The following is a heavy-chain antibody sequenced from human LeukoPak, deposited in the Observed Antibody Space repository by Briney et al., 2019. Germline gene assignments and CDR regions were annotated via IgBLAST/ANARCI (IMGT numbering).Heavy chain of an antibody. Sequence: GGSLRLSCAASGFTFSSYGMNWVRQAPGKGLEWVSSITSSSSYIYYADSVKGRFTISRDNAKNSLYLQMNSLRAEDTAVYYCAIPGSIAEAGTGFDYWGQGTLVTVSS. D-gene: IGHD6-13*01. J-gene: IGHJ4*02. CDR2: ITSSSSYI. CDR1: GFTFSSYG. V-gene: IGHV3-21*01. CDR3: AIPGSIAEAGTGFDY.